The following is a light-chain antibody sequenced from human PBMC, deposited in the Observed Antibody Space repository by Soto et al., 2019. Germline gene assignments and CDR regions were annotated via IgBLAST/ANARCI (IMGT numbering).Light chain of an antibody. CDR3: CSYVGSSTHVV. J-gene: IGLJ2*01. Sequence: QSVLIQPASVSGSPGQSITISCTGTSSDVGSYKLVSWYQQHAGKAPKLMIYEGSKRPSGVSNRFSGSESVNTASLTISGLQAEDEGDYYCCSYVGSSTHVVFGGGTKLTVL. V-gene: IGLV2-23*01. CDR2: EGS. CDR1: SSDVGSYKL.